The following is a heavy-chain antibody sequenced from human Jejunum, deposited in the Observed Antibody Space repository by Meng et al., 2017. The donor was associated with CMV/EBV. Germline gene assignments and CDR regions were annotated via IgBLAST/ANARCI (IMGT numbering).Heavy chain of an antibody. Sequence: FPVGGSAIHWVRQASGKGLEWVGRIRSKAHSYATVYAATMKGRFTISRDDSENTAYLQMNSLKTEDTVVYYCARQARDGDCCLDYWGQGTLVTVSS. CDR1: FPVGGSA. V-gene: IGHV3-73*01. CDR3: ARQARDGDCCLDY. J-gene: IGHJ4*02. D-gene: IGHD2-21*01. CDR2: IRSKAHSYAT.